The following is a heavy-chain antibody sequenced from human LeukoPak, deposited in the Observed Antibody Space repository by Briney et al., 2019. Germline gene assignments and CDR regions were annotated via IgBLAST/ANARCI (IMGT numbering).Heavy chain of an antibody. CDR1: GGTFSSYA. J-gene: IGHJ4*02. D-gene: IGHD3-22*01. V-gene: IGHV1-69*04. Sequence: SVKVSCKASGGTFSSYAISWVRQAPGQGLEWMGRIIPIFGIANYAQEFQGRVTITADKSTSTAYMELSSLRSEDTAVYYCASYYYDSSGYYYPLDYWGQGTLVTVSS. CDR2: IIPIFGIA. CDR3: ASYYYDSSGYYYPLDY.